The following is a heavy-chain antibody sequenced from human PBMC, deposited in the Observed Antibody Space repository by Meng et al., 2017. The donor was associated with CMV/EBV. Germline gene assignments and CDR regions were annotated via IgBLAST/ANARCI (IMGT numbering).Heavy chain of an antibody. V-gene: IGHV4-34*01. D-gene: IGHD3-9*01. Sequence: SETLSLTCAVYGGSFSGYYWSWMRQPPGKGLEWIGEINHSGSTNYNPSLKSRVTISVDTSKNQFSLKLSSVTAADTAVYYCAYYDILTGLRNWGQGTLVTVSS. CDR3: AYYDILTGLRN. CDR1: GGSFSGYY. CDR2: INHSGST. J-gene: IGHJ4*02.